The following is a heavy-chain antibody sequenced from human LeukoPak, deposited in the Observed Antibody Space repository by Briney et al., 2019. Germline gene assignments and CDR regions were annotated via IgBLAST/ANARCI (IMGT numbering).Heavy chain of an antibody. CDR3: ARYENYYGSGSYSDAFDI. CDR2: INPNSGGT. J-gene: IGHJ3*02. CDR1: GYTFTGYY. Sequence: ASVKVSCKASGYTFTGYYMHWVRQAPGQGLEWMGWINPNSGGTNYAQKFQGRVTMTRDTSISTDYMELSRLRSDDTAVYYCARYENYYGSGSYSDAFDIWGQGTMVTVSS. V-gene: IGHV1-2*02. D-gene: IGHD3-10*01.